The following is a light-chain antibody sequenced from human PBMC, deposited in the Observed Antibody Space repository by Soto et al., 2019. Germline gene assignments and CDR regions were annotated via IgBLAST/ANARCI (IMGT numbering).Light chain of an antibody. CDR1: QSVSSN. CDR3: QHYNNWPPL. CDR2: GAS. V-gene: IGKV3-15*01. Sequence: EIVMTQSPATLSVSPGDRATLSCRASQSVSSNLAWYQQKPGQAPRLLIYGASTRATGIPARFSGSGSGTEFSLTISSLQSEDFAVYYCQHYNNWPPLFGPGTKVEIK. J-gene: IGKJ3*01.